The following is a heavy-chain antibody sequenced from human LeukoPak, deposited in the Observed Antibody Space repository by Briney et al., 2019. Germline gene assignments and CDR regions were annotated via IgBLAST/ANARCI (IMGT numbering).Heavy chain of an antibody. CDR1: GFTFDDYA. D-gene: IGHD6-13*01. CDR2: ISWNSGSI. Sequence: HPGGSLRLSCAASGFTFDDYAMHWVRHAPGKGLEWVSGISWNSGSIGYADSVKGRFTISRDNAKNSLYLQMNSLRADDTGVYYCAGADSGSWDFGQGAQGTLVIVSS. J-gene: IGHJ4*02. CDR3: AGADSGSWDFGQ. V-gene: IGHV3-9*01.